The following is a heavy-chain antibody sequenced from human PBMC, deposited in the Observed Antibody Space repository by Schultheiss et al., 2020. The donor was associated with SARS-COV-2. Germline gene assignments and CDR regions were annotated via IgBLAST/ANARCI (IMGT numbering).Heavy chain of an antibody. CDR2: MNPNSGNT. D-gene: IGHD3-10*01. Sequence: ASVKVSCKASGYTFTSYDINWVRQATGQGLEWMGWMNPNSGNTGYAQKFQGRVTMTRDTSISTAYMELSRLRSDDTAVYYCARWYYYGSGSYSYYYGMDVWGQGTTVTVSS. V-gene: IGHV1-8*01. CDR1: GYTFTSYD. CDR3: ARWYYYGSGSYSYYYGMDV. J-gene: IGHJ6*02.